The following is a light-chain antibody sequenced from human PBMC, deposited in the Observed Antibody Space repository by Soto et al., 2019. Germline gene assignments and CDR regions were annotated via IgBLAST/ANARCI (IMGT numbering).Light chain of an antibody. J-gene: IGKJ4*01. CDR2: GAS. Sequence: DIQLTQSPSFLSASVGDRVTITCRASQGISSYLAWYQQKPGKAPKLLIYGASTLQSGVPSRLSGSGSGTEFTLTISSLQPEDFATYYCQQLNSYPLFGGGTKVDIK. CDR1: QGISSY. CDR3: QQLNSYPL. V-gene: IGKV1-9*01.